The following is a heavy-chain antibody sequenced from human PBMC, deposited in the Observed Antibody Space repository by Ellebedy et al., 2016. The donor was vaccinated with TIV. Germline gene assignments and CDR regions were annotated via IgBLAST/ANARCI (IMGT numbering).Heavy chain of an antibody. CDR3: ARVKSWLDV. Sequence: GESLKISXAASGFTVSSNYMSWVRQAPGKGLEWVSVIYSGGSTYYADSVKGRFTISRDNSKNTLYLQMNSLRAEDTAVYYCARVKSWLDVWGQGTTVTVSS. J-gene: IGHJ6*02. V-gene: IGHV3-66*01. CDR1: GFTVSSNY. D-gene: IGHD5-24*01. CDR2: IYSGGST.